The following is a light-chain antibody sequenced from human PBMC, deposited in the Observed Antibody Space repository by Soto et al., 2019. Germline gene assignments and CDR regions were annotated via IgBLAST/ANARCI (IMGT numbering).Light chain of an antibody. Sequence: QSVLTQPPSASGTPGQRVTISCSGSSSNIGSKTVNWYQKLPGTAPKLLIYSTSQRPSGVPDRFSGSKSGTSASLAISGLESEDEGDYYCAGWGESRGASYVFGTGTKLTVL. V-gene: IGLV1-44*01. CDR3: AGWGESRGASYV. CDR1: SSNIGSKT. CDR2: STS. J-gene: IGLJ1*01.